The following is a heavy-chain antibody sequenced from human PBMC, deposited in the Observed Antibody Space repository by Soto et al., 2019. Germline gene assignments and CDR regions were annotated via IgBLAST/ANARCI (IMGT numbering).Heavy chain of an antibody. V-gene: IGHV3-33*01. D-gene: IGHD1-26*01. CDR2: IWYDGSNK. CDR3: ARDIDWYSNSTGFDN. Sequence: GGSLRLSCAASGFTFSSYGMHWVRQAPGKGLEWVAVIWYDGSNKHYADPVKGRFTISRDNSKNTLSLQMNSLRAEDTAIYYCARDIDWYSNSTGFDNWGQGTLVTVSS. J-gene: IGHJ4*02. CDR1: GFTFSSYG.